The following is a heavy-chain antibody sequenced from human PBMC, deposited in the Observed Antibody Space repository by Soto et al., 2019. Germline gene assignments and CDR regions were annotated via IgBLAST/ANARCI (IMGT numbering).Heavy chain of an antibody. D-gene: IGHD2-21*01. V-gene: IGHV3-30-3*01. Sequence: QMQLVESGGGVVQPGRSLRLSCAASGFTFSSYSMHWVRQAPGKGLEWVAAMSFDGNSKYFADSVKGRFTISRDNSKNTLSLQMNSLGADDSAVYYCARGRSVIDHDDFEYWGQGTLVTVSS. CDR2: MSFDGNSK. CDR1: GFTFSSYS. J-gene: IGHJ4*02. CDR3: ARGRSVIDHDDFEY.